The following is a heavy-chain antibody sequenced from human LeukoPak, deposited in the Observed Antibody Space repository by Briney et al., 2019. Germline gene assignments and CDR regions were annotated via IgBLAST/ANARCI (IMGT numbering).Heavy chain of an antibody. CDR3: TRGKYYDFWSGYYPDY. Sequence: GALRLSCTASGFTFGDYVMSWVLQAPGKGLEWVGFIRSKAYGGTTEYAASVEGRFTISRDDSKSIAYLQMNSLKTEDTAVYYCTRGKYYDFWSGYYPDYWGQGTLVTVSS. D-gene: IGHD3-3*01. V-gene: IGHV3-49*04. CDR2: IRSKAYGGTT. CDR1: GFTFGDYV. J-gene: IGHJ4*02.